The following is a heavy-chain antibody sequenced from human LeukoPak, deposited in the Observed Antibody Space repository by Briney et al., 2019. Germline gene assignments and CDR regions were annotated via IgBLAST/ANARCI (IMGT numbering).Heavy chain of an antibody. D-gene: IGHD2-15*01. CDR2: IYGSDDKT. V-gene: IGHV3-23*01. J-gene: IGHJ5*02. CDR3: AETQGYYDA. CDR1: GFTFSNYA. Sequence: GGSLRLSCVASGFTFSNYAMSWVRQAPGKGLELVSGIYGSDDKTVYGDAVKGRFTISRDNSKNTLYLQMNSLRADDTAVYYCAETQGYYDAWGQGALVTVSS.